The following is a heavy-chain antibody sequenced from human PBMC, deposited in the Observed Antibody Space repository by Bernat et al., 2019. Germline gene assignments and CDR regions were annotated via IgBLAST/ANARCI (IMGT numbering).Heavy chain of an antibody. J-gene: IGHJ6*03. CDR3: ARTDYMDV. V-gene: IGHV3-74*02. Sequence: EVQLVESGGGLVQPGGSLRLSCAASGFSVSSNWMHWVRQAPGKGLVWVSRFKSDGSSTTYADSVKGRFTVSRDNAKNTLYLQMNSLRAEDTAVYYCARTDYMDVWGKETTVTVSS. CDR1: GFSVSSNW. CDR2: FKSDGSST.